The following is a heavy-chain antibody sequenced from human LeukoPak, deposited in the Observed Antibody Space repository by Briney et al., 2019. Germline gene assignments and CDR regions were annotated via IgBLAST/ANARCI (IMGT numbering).Heavy chain of an antibody. CDR3: ATSGITGTPV. CDR2: INHSGST. Sequence: PSETLSLTCAVYGGSFSGYYWSWIRQPPGKGLEWIGEINHSGSTNYNPSLKSRVTISVDTSKNQFSLKLSSVTAADTAVYYCATSGITGTPVWGQGTLVTVSS. V-gene: IGHV4-34*01. D-gene: IGHD1-20*01. CDR1: GGSFSGYY. J-gene: IGHJ4*02.